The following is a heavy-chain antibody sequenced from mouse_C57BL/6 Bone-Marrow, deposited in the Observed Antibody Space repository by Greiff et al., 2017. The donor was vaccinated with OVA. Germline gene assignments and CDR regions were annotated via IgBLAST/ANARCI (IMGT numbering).Heavy chain of an antibody. CDR1: GYTFTSYW. CDR3: ARGRDSTMVTTDYFDY. J-gene: IGHJ2*01. CDR2: IDPSDSYT. Sequence: VQLQQPGAELVMPGASVKLSCKASGYTFTSYWMHWVKQRPGQGLEWIGEIDPSDSYTNYNQKFKGKSTLTVDKSSSTAYMQLSSLTSEDSAVYYCARGRDSTMVTTDYFDYWGQGTTLTVSS. D-gene: IGHD2-2*01. V-gene: IGHV1-69*01.